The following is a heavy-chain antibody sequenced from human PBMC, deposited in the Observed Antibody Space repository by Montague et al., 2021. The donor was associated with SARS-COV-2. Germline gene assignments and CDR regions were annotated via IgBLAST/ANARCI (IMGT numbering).Heavy chain of an antibody. V-gene: IGHV4-39*01. CDR1: GGSISSSSYY. Sequence: SETLSLTCTVSGGSISSSSYYWGWIRQPPGKGLEWIGSIFCSGSTDYNPSLKSRVTISVDTSKSQFSLKLSSVTAADTAVYYCASMVRAQVYYFDYWGQGTLVTVSS. J-gene: IGHJ4*02. CDR3: ASMVRAQVYYFDY. D-gene: IGHD3-10*01. CDR2: IFCSGST.